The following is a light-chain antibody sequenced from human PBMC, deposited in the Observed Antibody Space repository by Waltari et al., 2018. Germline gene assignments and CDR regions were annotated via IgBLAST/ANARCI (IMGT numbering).Light chain of an antibody. CDR1: SSHLGAGYD. J-gene: IGLJ2*01. CDR3: QSYDSSLSGVV. CDR2: GNS. Sequence: QSVLTQPPSVSGAPGQRVTISCTGSSSHLGAGYDVPRYQQLPGTAPKLLIYGNSNRPSGVPDRFSGSKSGTSASLAITGLQAEDEADYYCQSYDSSLSGVVFGGGTKLTVL. V-gene: IGLV1-40*01.